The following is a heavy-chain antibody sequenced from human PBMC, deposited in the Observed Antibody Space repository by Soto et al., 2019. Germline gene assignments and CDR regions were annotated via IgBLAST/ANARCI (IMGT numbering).Heavy chain of an antibody. J-gene: IGHJ4*02. CDR2: ISSTTNYI. Sequence: VGSVRLPCAASGFTFTRYSMNWVRQAPGKGLEWVSSISSTTNYIYYGDSMKGRFTISRDNAKNSLYLEMNSLRAEDTAVYYCARESEDLTSNFDYWGQGTLVTVSS. V-gene: IGHV3-21*06. CDR3: ARESEDLTSNFDY. CDR1: GFTFTRYS.